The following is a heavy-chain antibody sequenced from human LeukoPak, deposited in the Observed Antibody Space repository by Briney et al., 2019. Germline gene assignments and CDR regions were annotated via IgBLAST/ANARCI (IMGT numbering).Heavy chain of an antibody. D-gene: IGHD3-10*01. CDR1: GFTFSSYW. V-gene: IGHV3-7*01. CDR3: AREGNYYGSGSILNLHRPFDY. Sequence: GGSLRLSCAASGFTFSSYWMSWVRQAPGKGLEWVANIKQDGSEKYYVDSVKGRFTISRDNAKNSLYLQMNSLRAEDTTVYYCAREGNYYGSGSILNLHRPFDYWGQGTLVTVSS. CDR2: IKQDGSEK. J-gene: IGHJ4*02.